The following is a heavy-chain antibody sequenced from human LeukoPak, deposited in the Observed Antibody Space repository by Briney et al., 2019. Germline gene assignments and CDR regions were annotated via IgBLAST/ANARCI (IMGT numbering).Heavy chain of an antibody. D-gene: IGHD3-10*01. V-gene: IGHV3-9*03. CDR3: AKDIATMVRGAVDY. CDR1: GFTFDDYA. Sequence: QPGGSLRLSCAASGFTFDDYAMHWVRQAPRKGLEWVSGISWNSGSIGYADSVKGRFTISRDNAKNSLYLQMNSLRAEDMALYYCAKDIATMVRGAVDYWGQGTLVTVSS. CDR2: ISWNSGSI. J-gene: IGHJ4*02.